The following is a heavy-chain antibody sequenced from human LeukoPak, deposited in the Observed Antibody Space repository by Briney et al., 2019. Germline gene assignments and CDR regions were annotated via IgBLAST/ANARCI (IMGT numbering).Heavy chain of an antibody. CDR3: ARDTSSSWYVWFDP. CDR1: GGSISIYY. Sequence: PSETLSLTCTVSGGSISIYYWSWIRQPAGKGLEWIGRIYTSGSTNYNPSLKSRVTMSVDTSKNQFSLKLSSVTAADTAVYYCARDTSSSWYVWFDPWGQGTLVTVSS. J-gene: IGHJ5*02. CDR2: IYTSGST. V-gene: IGHV4-4*07. D-gene: IGHD6-13*01.